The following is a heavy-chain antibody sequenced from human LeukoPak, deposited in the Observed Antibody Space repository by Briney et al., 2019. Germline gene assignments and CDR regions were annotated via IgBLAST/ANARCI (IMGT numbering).Heavy chain of an antibody. D-gene: IGHD3-22*01. V-gene: IGHV3-48*02. J-gene: IGHJ3*02. CDR1: GFMFSGYS. CDR2: ISSSSSTI. CDR3: ARLDSSGPDM. Sequence: GGSLRLSCAASGFMFSGYSMNWVRQAPGKGLEWVSYISSSSSTIYYADSVRGRFTISRDNAKNSLYLQMNSLRDEDTAVYYYARLDSSGPDMWGQGTMVTVSS.